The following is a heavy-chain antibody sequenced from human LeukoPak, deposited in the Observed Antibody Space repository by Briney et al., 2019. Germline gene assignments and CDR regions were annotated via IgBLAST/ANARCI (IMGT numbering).Heavy chain of an antibody. CDR2: IKQDGSEK. V-gene: IGHV3-7*01. D-gene: IGHD6-13*01. CDR1: GFTFSSYR. J-gene: IGHJ6*03. CDR3: ARERRENSSSWYSLYYYYYYYMDV. Sequence: PGGSLRLSCAASGFTFSSYRMSWVRQAPGKGLEWVANIKQDGSEKYYVDSVKGRFTISRDNAKNSLYLQMNSLRAEDTAVYYCARERRENSSSWYSLYYYYYYYMDVWGKGTTVTVSS.